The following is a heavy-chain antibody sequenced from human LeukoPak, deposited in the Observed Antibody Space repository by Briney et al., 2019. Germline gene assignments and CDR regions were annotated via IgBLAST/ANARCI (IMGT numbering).Heavy chain of an antibody. CDR3: AADFRYYYDSSLLDP. J-gene: IGHJ5*02. CDR1: GFTFTSSA. V-gene: IGHV1-58*02. CDR2: IVVGSGNT. D-gene: IGHD3-22*01. Sequence: ASVKVSCKASGFTFTSSAMQWLRQARGQRLEWIGWIVVGSGNTNYAQKFQERVTITRDMSTSTAYMELSSLRSEDTAVYYCAADFRYYYDSSLLDPWGQGTLVTVSS.